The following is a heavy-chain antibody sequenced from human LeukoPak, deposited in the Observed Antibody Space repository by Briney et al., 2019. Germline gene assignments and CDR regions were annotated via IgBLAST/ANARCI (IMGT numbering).Heavy chain of an antibody. CDR2: INHSGST. J-gene: IGHJ3*01. Sequence: PSETLSLTCAVYGGSFSGYYWSWIRQPPGKGLEWIGEINHSGSTNYNPSLKSRVTISVDTSKNQFSLKLSSVTAADTAVYYCARDKDGYNLFDVWGQGTMVTVSS. CDR3: ARDKDGYNLFDV. CDR1: GGSFSGYY. V-gene: IGHV4-34*01. D-gene: IGHD5-24*01.